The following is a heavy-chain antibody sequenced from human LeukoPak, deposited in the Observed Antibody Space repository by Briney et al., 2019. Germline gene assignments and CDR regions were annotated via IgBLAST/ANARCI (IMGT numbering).Heavy chain of an antibody. Sequence: SETLSLTCSVSGGSITQKYWSWIRQSPGMEPEWIAYIYYSGSTKYDPSLKSRVTISADPSKNQFSLNLNSVTAADTAVYYCARLRDWGPTLSYWYFDLWGRGTLVTVSS. J-gene: IGHJ2*01. V-gene: IGHV4-59*01. CDR1: GGSITQKY. CDR3: ARLRDWGPTLSYWYFDL. D-gene: IGHD7-27*01. CDR2: IYYSGST.